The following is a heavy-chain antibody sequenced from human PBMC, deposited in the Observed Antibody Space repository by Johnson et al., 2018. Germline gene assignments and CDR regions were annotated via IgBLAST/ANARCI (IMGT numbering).Heavy chain of an antibody. CDR1: GGSITDDY. Sequence: QVQLQESGPGLVKPSESLSLTCTVSGGSITDDYWLWIRQPPGKGLEWIGYISYSGNTKYNPSLDSRVPISVATSKTQFSLRLISGTAADTAIYYCAKAVGSGYDDMDVWGKGTTVTVSS. D-gene: IGHD1-26*01. CDR2: ISYSGNT. V-gene: IGHV4-59*01. CDR3: AKAVGSGYDDMDV. J-gene: IGHJ6*03.